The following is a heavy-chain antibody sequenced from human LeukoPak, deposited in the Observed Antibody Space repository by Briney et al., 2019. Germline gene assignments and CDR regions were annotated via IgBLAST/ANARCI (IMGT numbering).Heavy chain of an antibody. CDR2: IWYDGSNR. CDR3: ARDVSGYSSL. D-gene: IGHD5-18*01. V-gene: IGHV3-33*01. CDR1: GFTFSSYG. J-gene: IGHJ4*02. Sequence: GGSLRLSCAASGFTFSSYGMHWVRQAPGKGLEWVAVIWYDGSNRYYADSVKGRFTISRDNSKNTLYLQMNSLRAEDTAAYYCARDVSGYSSLWGQGTLVTVSS.